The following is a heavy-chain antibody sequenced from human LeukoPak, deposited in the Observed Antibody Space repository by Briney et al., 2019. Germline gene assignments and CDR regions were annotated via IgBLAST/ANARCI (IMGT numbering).Heavy chain of an antibody. J-gene: IGHJ3*02. CDR2: IYYSGST. CDR1: GGSISSYY. CDR3: ARLWKGYCSSTSCCDAFDI. Sequence: PSETLSLTCTVSGGSISSYYWSWIRQPPGKGLEWIGYIYYSGSTNYNPSLKSRVTISVDTSKNQFSLKLSSVTAADTAVYYCARLWKGYCSSTSCCDAFDIWGQGTMVTVSS. D-gene: IGHD2-2*01. V-gene: IGHV4-59*08.